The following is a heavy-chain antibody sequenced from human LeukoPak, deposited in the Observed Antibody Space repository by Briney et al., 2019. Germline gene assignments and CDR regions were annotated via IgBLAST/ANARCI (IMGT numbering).Heavy chain of an antibody. J-gene: IGHJ6*02. Sequence: PSETLSLTCTVSGGSISSYYWSWIRQPAGKGLEWIGRIYTSGSTNYNPSLKSRVTMSVDTSKNQFSLKLSSVTAADTALYYCARVGPNYDSSCMDVWGQGTTVTVSS. CDR2: IYTSGST. CDR3: ARVGPNYDSSCMDV. CDR1: GGSISSYY. V-gene: IGHV4-4*07. D-gene: IGHD3-22*01.